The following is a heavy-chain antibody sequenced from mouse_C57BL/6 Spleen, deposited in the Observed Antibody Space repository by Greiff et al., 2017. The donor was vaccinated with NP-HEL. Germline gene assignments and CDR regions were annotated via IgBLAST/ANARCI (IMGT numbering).Heavy chain of an antibody. CDR3: AREGRAPFAY. CDR1: GFTFSSYA. V-gene: IGHV5-4*01. CDR2: ISDGGSYT. J-gene: IGHJ3*01. D-gene: IGHD1-3*01. Sequence: EVQGVESGGGLVKPGGSLKLSCAASGFTFSSYAMSWVRQTPEKRLEWVATISDGGSYTYYPDNVKGRFTISRDNAKNNLYLQMSHLKSEDTAMYYCAREGRAPFAYWGQGTLVTVSA.